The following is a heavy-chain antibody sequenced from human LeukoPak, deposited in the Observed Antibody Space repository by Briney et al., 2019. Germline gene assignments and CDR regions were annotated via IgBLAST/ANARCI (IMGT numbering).Heavy chain of an antibody. V-gene: IGHV1-18*04. CDR1: GYTFTDYG. J-gene: IGHJ4*02. Sequence: GASVKVSCKASGYTFTDYGITWVRQAPGQGLEWVAWISAYNGNTKYAQNLQGRVTLATDFSTNTAYMDLRSLRSDDTAVYYCARDRIVVAGTMSGSSQPDYWGQGTLVTVSS. D-gene: IGHD6-19*01. CDR3: ARDRIVVAGTMSGSSQPDY. CDR2: ISAYNGNT.